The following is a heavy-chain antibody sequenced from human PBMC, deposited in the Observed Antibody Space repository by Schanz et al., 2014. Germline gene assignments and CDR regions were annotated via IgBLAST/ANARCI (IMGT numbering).Heavy chain of an antibody. CDR1: GYTFTGYY. J-gene: IGHJ4*02. CDR3: ARELRLEYYFDY. D-gene: IGHD4-17*01. Sequence: QVQLLQSGAEVKKPGASVKVSCKDSGYTFTGYYMHWVRQAPGQGLEWMGRINPNSGGTNYAQKFQGRVTMTRDTSISTAYMELSSLRSDDTAVYYCARELRLEYYFDYWGQGTQVTVSS. V-gene: IGHV1-2*02. CDR2: INPNSGGT.